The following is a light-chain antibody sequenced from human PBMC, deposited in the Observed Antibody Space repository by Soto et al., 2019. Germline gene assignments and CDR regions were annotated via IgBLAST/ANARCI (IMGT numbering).Light chain of an antibody. J-gene: IGLJ3*02. V-gene: IGLV2-14*01. CDR1: SSDVGGYNY. CDR2: EVS. Sequence: QSALTQPASVSGSPGQSITISCTGTSSDVGGYNYVSWYQQHPGTSPKLMIYEVSNRPSGVSNRFSGSKSGNTASLIISGLQAEDEGDYYCSSYTARSTWVFGGGTKVTLL. CDR3: SSYTARSTWV.